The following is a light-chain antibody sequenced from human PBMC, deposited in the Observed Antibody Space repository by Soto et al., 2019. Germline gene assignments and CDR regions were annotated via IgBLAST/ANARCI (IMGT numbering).Light chain of an antibody. CDR2: DAS. J-gene: IGKJ1*01. V-gene: IGKV1-5*01. CDR1: QNVNDY. CDR3: QHYNSYSEA. Sequence: DIQMTQTPSTLSASVGDRVTINCRASQNVNDYLAWYQQKPGNSPKVLIYDASTLESGVPSRFSGSGSGTEFTLTISGLQADDFATYYCQHYNSYSEAFGQGTKVDIK.